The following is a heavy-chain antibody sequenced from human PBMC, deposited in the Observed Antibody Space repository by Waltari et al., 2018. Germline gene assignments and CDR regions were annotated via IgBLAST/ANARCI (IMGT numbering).Heavy chain of an antibody. CDR2: IYSGGST. J-gene: IGHJ3*02. V-gene: IGHV3-53*01. D-gene: IGHD1-1*01. Sequence: EVQLVESGGGLIQPGGSLSLSCAASGVTVSSHYMSWVRQAPGKGLEWVSVIYSGGSTYYADSVKGRFTISRDNSKNTLYLQMNSLRAEDTAVYYCARGATTPYAFDIWGQGTMVTVSS. CDR1: GVTVSSHY. CDR3: ARGATTPYAFDI.